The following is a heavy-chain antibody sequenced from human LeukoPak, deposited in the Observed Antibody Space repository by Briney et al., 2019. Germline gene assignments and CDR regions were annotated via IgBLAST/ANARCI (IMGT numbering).Heavy chain of an antibody. CDR2: IGPDGSDK. V-gene: IGHV3-7*01. CDR3: ARDSVYCGGDCLYYYYYMDV. Sequence: GGSLRLSCAASGFTFSSYWMTWVRQTPGKGLEWVANIGPDGSDKYYVDSLRGRFTVSRDNAETSLYLQMNSLRAEDTAVYYCARDSVYCGGDCLYYYYYMDVWGKGTTVTVSS. D-gene: IGHD2-21*02. CDR1: GFTFSSYW. J-gene: IGHJ6*03.